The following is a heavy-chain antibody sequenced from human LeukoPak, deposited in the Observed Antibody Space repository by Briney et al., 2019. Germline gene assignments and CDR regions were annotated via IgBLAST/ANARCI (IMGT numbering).Heavy chain of an antibody. CDR3: ARRSLYILRDWFDP. D-gene: IGHD3-9*01. CDR2: IYYSGST. Sequence: SETLSLTCTVSGGSISSYYWSWIRQPPGKGLEWIGYIYYSGSTNYNTSLKSRVTISVDTSKNQFSLKLRSVTAADTAVYYCARRSLYILRDWFDPWGQGTLVTVSS. CDR1: GGSISSYY. V-gene: IGHV4-59*12. J-gene: IGHJ5*02.